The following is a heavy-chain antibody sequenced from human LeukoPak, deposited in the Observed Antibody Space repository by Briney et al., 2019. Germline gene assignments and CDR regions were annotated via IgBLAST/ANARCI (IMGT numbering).Heavy chain of an antibody. CDR2: VDPEDGEK. Sequence: GASVKVSCKASGYTFTDYYMHWVRQAPGKGLEWMGRVDPEDGEKIYAEKFQGRVTITADTSTDTAYMEPSSLRSEDTAVYYCATMERITMVRGDYWGQGTLVTVSS. D-gene: IGHD3-10*01. CDR1: GYTFTDYY. CDR3: ATMERITMVRGDY. J-gene: IGHJ4*02. V-gene: IGHV1-69-2*01.